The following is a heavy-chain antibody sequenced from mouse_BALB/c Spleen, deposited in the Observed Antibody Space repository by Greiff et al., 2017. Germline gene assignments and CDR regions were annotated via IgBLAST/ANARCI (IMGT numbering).Heavy chain of an antibody. CDR1: SFNIKDYY. D-gene: IGHD3-3*01. V-gene: IGHV14-4*02. Sequence: EVQLQQSGAELVRSGASVKLSCTASSFNIKDYYMHWVKQRPEQGLEWIGWIDPENGDTEYAPKFQGKATMTADTSSNTAYLQLSSLTSEDTAVYYCNAERDRAWFAYWGQGTLVTVSA. CDR3: NAERDRAWFAY. J-gene: IGHJ3*01. CDR2: IDPENGDT.